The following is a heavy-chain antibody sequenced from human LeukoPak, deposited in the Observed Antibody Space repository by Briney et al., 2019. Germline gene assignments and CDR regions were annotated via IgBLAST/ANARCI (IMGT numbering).Heavy chain of an antibody. D-gene: IGHD6-13*01. V-gene: IGHV4-31*03. J-gene: IGHJ4*02. CDR1: GGSISSGGYY. Sequence: SQTLSLTCTVSGGSISSGGYYWSWIRQHPGKGLEWIGYISYSGSTNYNPSLKSRVTISVDTSKNHFSLKLSSVTAADTAVFYCARGLAAAGTDYSDYWGQGTLVTVSS. CDR2: ISYSGST. CDR3: ARGLAAAGTDYSDY.